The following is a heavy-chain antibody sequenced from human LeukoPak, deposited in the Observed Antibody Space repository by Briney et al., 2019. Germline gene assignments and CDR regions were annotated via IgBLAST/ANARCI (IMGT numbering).Heavy chain of an antibody. CDR1: GFTFSSYA. CDR2: ISGSGGST. Sequence: PGGSLRLSCAASGFTFSSYAMGWVRQAPGKGLEWVSAISGSGGSTYYADSVKGRFTISRDNSKNTLYLQMNSLRAEDTAVYYCAKARRRVEMATIGDYYYYMDVWGKGTTVTVSS. CDR3: AKARRRVEMATIGDYYYYMDV. D-gene: IGHD5-24*01. J-gene: IGHJ6*03. V-gene: IGHV3-23*01.